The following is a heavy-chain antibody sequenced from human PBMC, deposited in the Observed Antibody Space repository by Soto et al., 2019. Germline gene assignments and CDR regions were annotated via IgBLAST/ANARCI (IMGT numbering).Heavy chain of an antibody. Sequence: SETLSLTCTVSGGSISSSSYYWGWIRQPPGKGLEWIGSIYYSGSTYYNPSLKSRVTISVDTSKNQFSLKLSSVTAADTAVYYCARPVEYSSGWGDLYYFDYWGQGTLVTVSS. CDR1: GGSISSSSYY. J-gene: IGHJ4*02. D-gene: IGHD6-19*01. V-gene: IGHV4-39*01. CDR2: IYYSGST. CDR3: ARPVEYSSGWGDLYYFDY.